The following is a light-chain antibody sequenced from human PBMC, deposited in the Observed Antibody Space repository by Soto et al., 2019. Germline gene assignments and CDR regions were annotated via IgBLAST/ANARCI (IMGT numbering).Light chain of an antibody. V-gene: IGLV1-44*01. J-gene: IGLJ3*02. CDR3: AAWDDSLNGRGV. CDR2: SNN. Sequence: QPVLTQPPSASGTPRQRVTISCSGSSSNIGSNTVNWYQQLPGTAPKLLIYSNNQRPSGVPDRFSGSKSGTSASLAISGLQSEDEADYYCAAWDDSLNGRGVFGGGTKLTVL. CDR1: SSNIGSNT.